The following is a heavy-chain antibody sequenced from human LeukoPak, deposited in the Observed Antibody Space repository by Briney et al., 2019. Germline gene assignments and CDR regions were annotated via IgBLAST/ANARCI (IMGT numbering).Heavy chain of an antibody. Sequence: GASVKVSCKASGYTFTSYYMHWVRQAPGQGLGWMGIIKPSGGSTSYAQKFQGRVTMTREVSTSTVYMELSSLRSEDTAVYYCARDPPPEDCSSTSCYTYYFDYWGQGTLVTVSS. V-gene: IGHV1-46*01. CDR2: IKPSGGST. J-gene: IGHJ4*02. CDR1: GYTFTSYY. CDR3: ARDPPPEDCSSTSCYTYYFDY. D-gene: IGHD2-2*01.